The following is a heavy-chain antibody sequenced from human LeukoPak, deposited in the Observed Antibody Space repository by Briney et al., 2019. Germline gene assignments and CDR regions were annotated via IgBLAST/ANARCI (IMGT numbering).Heavy chain of an antibody. CDR2: IYYSGST. CDR3: ASHVARYGGYSYGFDY. V-gene: IGHV4-59*08. Sequence: PSETLSLTCTVSGGSISSYYWSWIRQPPGKGLEWIGYIYYSGSTNYNPSLKSRVTISVDTSKNQFSLKLSSVTAADTAVYYCASHVARYGGYSYGFDYWGQGTLVTVSS. D-gene: IGHD5-18*01. J-gene: IGHJ4*02. CDR1: GGSISSYY.